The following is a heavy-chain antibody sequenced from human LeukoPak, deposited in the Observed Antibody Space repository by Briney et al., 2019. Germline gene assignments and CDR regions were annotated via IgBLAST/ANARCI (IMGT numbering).Heavy chain of an antibody. CDR3: ARGGGYYDILTGSIDY. CDR1: GFTFEDHG. CDR2: ISSSSSYI. Sequence: GGSLRLSCTASGFTFEDHGMSWVRQGPGKGLEWVSSISSSSSYIYYADSVKGRFTISRDNAKNSLYLQMNSLRAEDTAVYYCARGGGYYDILTGSIDYWGQGTLVTVSS. D-gene: IGHD3-9*01. J-gene: IGHJ4*02. V-gene: IGHV3-21*01.